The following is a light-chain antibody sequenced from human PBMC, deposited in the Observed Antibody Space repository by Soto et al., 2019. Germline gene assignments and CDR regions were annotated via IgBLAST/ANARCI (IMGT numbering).Light chain of an antibody. CDR3: QQSYSTPQT. Sequence: DIQMTQSPSSLSASVGDRVTITCRASQSISSYLNWYQQKPGKAPKLLIYAASRLQSGVPSRLSGSGSGTDFTLTISSLQPEDFATYYCQQSYSTPQTFGQGTKVDIK. V-gene: IGKV1-39*01. J-gene: IGKJ1*01. CDR1: QSISSY. CDR2: AAS.